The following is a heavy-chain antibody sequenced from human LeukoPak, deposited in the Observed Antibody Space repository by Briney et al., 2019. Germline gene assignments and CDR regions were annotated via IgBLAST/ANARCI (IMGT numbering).Heavy chain of an antibody. J-gene: IGHJ4*02. V-gene: IGHV4-31*03. Sequence: PSQTLSLTCTASGGSISSGGYYWSWIRQHPGKGLEWIGYIYYSGSTYYNPSLKSRVTISVDTSKNQFSLKLSSVTAADTAVYYCARTETTLGGLDYWGQGTLVTVSS. D-gene: IGHD1/OR15-1a*01. CDR1: GGSISSGGYY. CDR3: ARTETTLGGLDY. CDR2: IYYSGST.